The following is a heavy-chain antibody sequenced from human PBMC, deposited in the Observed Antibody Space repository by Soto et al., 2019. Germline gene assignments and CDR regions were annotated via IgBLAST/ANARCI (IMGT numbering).Heavy chain of an antibody. CDR2: INPSGGST. J-gene: IGHJ3*02. CDR3: DTSKYGGKTLDAFDI. Sequence: ASVKVSCKASGYTFTSYAMHWVRQAPGQGLEWMGIINPSGGSTRYAQKFQGRVTMTRDTSTSTVYMELSSLRSEDTAVYYCDTSKYGGKTLDAFDIWGQGTMVTVSS. CDR1: GYTFTSYA. D-gene: IGHD2-15*01. V-gene: IGHV1-46*03.